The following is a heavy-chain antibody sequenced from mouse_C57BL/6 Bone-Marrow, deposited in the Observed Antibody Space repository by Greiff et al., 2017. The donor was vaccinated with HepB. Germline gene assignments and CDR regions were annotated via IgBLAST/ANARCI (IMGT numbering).Heavy chain of an antibody. Sequence: VKLMESGAELARPGASVKLSCKASGYTFTSYGISWVKQRTGQGLEWIGEIYPRSGNTYYNEKFKGKATLTADKSSSTAYMELRSLTSEDSAVYFCARNPTAWFAYWGQGTLVTVSA. V-gene: IGHV1-81*01. D-gene: IGHD1-1*01. J-gene: IGHJ3*01. CDR1: GYTFTSYG. CDR2: IYPRSGNT. CDR3: ARNPTAWFAY.